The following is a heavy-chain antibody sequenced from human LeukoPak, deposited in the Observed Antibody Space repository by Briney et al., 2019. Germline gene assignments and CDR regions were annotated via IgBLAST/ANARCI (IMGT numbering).Heavy chain of an antibody. CDR2: INPNSGGT. CDR3: ARDVGFLERPRFDY. D-gene: IGHD3-3*01. V-gene: IGHV1-2*02. CDR1: GYTFTGYY. Sequence: GASVKVSRKASGYTFTGYYMHWVRQAPGQGLEWMGWINPNSGGTNYAQKFQGRVTMTRDTSISTAYMELSRLRSDDTAVYYCARDVGFLERPRFDYWGQGTLVTVSS. J-gene: IGHJ4*02.